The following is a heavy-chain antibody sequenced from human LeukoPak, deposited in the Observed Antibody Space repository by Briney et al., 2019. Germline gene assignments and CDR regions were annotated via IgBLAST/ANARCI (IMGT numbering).Heavy chain of an antibody. Sequence: SETLSLTCAVYGGSFSGYYWSWIRQPPGKGLEWIGEINHSRSTNYNPSLKSRVTISVDTSKNQFSLKLSSVTAADTTVYYCARAGYFYDSSGPGAFDIWGQGTMVTVSS. V-gene: IGHV4-34*01. CDR3: ARAGYFYDSSGPGAFDI. D-gene: IGHD3-22*01. CDR2: INHSRST. CDR1: GGSFSGYY. J-gene: IGHJ3*02.